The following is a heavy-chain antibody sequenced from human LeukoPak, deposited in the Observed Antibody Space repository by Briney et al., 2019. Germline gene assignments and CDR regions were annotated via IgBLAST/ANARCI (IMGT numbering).Heavy chain of an antibody. J-gene: IGHJ5*02. CDR2: ISYDGSNK. V-gene: IGHV3-30*18. CDR3: AKSYFWVTTSPWFDP. CDR1: GFTFSSYG. Sequence: GGSLRLSCAASGFTFSSYGMHWVRQAPGKGLEWVAVISYDGSNKYYADSVKGRFTISRDNSKNTLYLQMNSLRAEDTAVYYCAKSYFWVTTSPWFDPWGQGTLVTVSS. D-gene: IGHD4-17*01.